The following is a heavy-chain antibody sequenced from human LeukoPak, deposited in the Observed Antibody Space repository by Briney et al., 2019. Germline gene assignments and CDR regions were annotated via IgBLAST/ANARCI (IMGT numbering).Heavy chain of an antibody. Sequence: SXPTLVKPTQTLTLTCTFSGFSLRTRGVGVGWIRQPPGKALEWLALIYWDDDKRYSPSLKSRLTITKDTSKNQVVLTMTNMDPVDTATYYCAHLTTVTESHYWGQGTLVTVSS. CDR2: IYWDDDK. V-gene: IGHV2-5*02. CDR1: GFSLRTRGVG. CDR3: AHLTTVTESHY. J-gene: IGHJ4*02. D-gene: IGHD4-17*01.